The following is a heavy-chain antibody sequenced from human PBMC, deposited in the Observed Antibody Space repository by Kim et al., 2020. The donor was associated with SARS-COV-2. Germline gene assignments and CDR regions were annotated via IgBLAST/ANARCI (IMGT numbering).Heavy chain of an antibody. CDR3: ARFNGRFAPPPFDI. CDR2: ISFSAEST. Sequence: GGSLRLSCLGSGFSVSNHAMAWVRQSPEKGLEWVSIISFSAESTFYADSVKGRFTIFRDRAKNTVFLEMNNLRVEDTGTYYCARFNGRFAPPPFDIWGQGTVVTASS. V-gene: IGHV3-23*01. D-gene: IGHD3-9*01. J-gene: IGHJ4*02. CDR1: GFSVSNHA.